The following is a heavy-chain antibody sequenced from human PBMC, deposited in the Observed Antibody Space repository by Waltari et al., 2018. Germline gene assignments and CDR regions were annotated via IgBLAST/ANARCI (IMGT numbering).Heavy chain of an antibody. CDR1: GFTFSAYG. Sequence: QVQLVESGGGVVQPGGSLRLSCAVSGFTFSAYGMHWVRQAPGKGLEWVSYIHHDEISKHYADSVKGRFTISRDNSKNTLFLQMNNLRGEDSAVYYCAREPARGIVMDWGQGTLVTVSS. CDR2: IHHDEISK. J-gene: IGHJ4*02. CDR3: AREPARGIVMD. V-gene: IGHV3-30*02. D-gene: IGHD2-21*01.